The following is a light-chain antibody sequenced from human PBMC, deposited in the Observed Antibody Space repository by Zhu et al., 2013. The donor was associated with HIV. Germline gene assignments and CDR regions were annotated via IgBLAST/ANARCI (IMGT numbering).Light chain of an antibody. CDR3: QQYNNWPEA. CDR2: GTS. V-gene: IGKV3-20*01. J-gene: IGKJ3*01. CDR1: QSVDNNF. Sequence: EIVMTQSPGTLSLSPGERATLSCRASQSVDNNFLAWYQHKPGQAPRLLIYGTSSRATGIPDRFSGSGSETDFTLTISSLEPEDFGVYYCQQYNNWPEAFGPGTKVDIK.